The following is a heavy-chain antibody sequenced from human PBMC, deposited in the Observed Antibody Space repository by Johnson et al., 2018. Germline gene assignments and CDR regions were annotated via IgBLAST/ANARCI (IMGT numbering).Heavy chain of an antibody. CDR3: AKGRGSAAADDLDAFDI. J-gene: IGHJ3*02. CDR2: ISYDGNKK. Sequence: QVQLVQSGGGVVQPGRSLRLSCAASGFSFSTYGMHWVRQAPGKGLEWVAGISYDGNKKYDADSVKGRFTISRDNFRNTLYLQMNSLRPEDTAMYYCAKGRGSAAADDLDAFDIWGQGTVVTLSS. CDR1: GFSFSTYG. D-gene: IGHD6-13*01. V-gene: IGHV3-30*18.